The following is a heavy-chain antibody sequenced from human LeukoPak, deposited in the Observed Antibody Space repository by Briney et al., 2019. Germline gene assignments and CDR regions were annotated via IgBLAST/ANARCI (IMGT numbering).Heavy chain of an antibody. CDR1: GVTFSGSA. Sequence: PGGSLRLSCAVSGVTFSGSAMHWVRQASGKGLEWVGRIRSKANSYATAYAASVKGRFTISRDDSKNTAYLQMNSLKTEDTAVYYCTRSGYSYGGGGDYWGQGTLVTVSS. CDR3: TRSGYSYGGGGDY. CDR2: IRSKANSYAT. V-gene: IGHV3-73*01. J-gene: IGHJ4*02. D-gene: IGHD5-18*01.